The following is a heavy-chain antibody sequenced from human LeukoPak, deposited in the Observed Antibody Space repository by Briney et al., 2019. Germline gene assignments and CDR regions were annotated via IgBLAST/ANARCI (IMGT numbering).Heavy chain of an antibody. D-gene: IGHD6-13*01. CDR1: GFTFSSYS. CDR3: ARGSAAAGFDY. CDR2: ISSSSSTI. J-gene: IGHJ4*02. Sequence: PGGSLRLSCAASGFTFSSYSMNWVRQAPGKGLEWVSYISSSSSTIYYADSVKGRFTISRDSAKNSLYLQMDSLRAEDTAVYYCARGSAAAGFDYWGQGTLVTVSS. V-gene: IGHV3-48*01.